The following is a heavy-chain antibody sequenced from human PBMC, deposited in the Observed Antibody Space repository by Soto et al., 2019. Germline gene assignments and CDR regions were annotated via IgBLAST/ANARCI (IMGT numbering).Heavy chain of an antibody. V-gene: IGHV3-66*01. D-gene: IGHD3-9*01. J-gene: IGHJ5*02. CDR1: GFTVSSNY. Sequence: GGSLRLSCAASGFTVSSNYMSWVRQAPGKGLEWVSVIYSGGSTYYADSVKGRFTISRDNSKNTLYLQMNSLRAEDTAVYYCAKGWVTISSSWFDPWGHGTLVTVSS. CDR3: AKGWVTISSSWFDP. CDR2: IYSGGST.